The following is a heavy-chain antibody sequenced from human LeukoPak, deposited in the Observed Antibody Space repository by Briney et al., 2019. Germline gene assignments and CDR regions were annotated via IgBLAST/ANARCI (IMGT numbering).Heavy chain of an antibody. CDR3: ARKPTGRAFDI. CDR2: ISANNADT. Sequence: GASVKVSCKASGYTFTSYGISWVRQAPGQGLDYMGWISANNADTEYAQNLQGRVTMTTDTSTSTAYMEVRSLRSDDTAVYYCARKPTGRAFDIWGQGTMVTVSS. J-gene: IGHJ3*02. V-gene: IGHV1-18*04. D-gene: IGHD4-17*01. CDR1: GYTFTSYG.